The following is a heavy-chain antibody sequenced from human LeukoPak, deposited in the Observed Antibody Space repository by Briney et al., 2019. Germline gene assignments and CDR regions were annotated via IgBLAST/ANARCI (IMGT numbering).Heavy chain of an antibody. CDR2: IYYSGST. D-gene: IGHD4-17*01. Sequence: PSETLSLTCTVSGGSISSYYWSWIRQPPRKGLEWIGYIYYSGSTNYNPSLKSRVTISVDTSKNQFSLKLSSVTAADTAVYYCARDHPAYGDYEDYYYYYGMDVWGQGTTVTVSS. CDR3: ARDHPAYGDYEDYYYYYGMDV. CDR1: GGSISSYY. J-gene: IGHJ6*02. V-gene: IGHV4-59*01.